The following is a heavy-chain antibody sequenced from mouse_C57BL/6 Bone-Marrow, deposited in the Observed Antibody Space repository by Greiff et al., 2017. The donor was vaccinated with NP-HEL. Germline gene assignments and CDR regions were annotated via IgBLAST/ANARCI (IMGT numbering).Heavy chain of an antibody. J-gene: IGHJ1*03. CDR3: ARTPSYWYFDV. CDR2: IYPRSGNT. CDR1: GYTFTSYG. V-gene: IGHV1-81*01. Sequence: VQLQQSGAELVRPGSSVKMSCKASGYTFTSYGISWVKQRTGQGLEWIGEIYPRSGNTYYNEKFKGKATLTADKSSSTAYMELRSLTSEDSAVYFCARTPSYWYFDVWGTGTTVTVSS.